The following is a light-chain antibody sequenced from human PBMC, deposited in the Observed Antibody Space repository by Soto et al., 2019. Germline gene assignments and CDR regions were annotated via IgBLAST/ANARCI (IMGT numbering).Light chain of an antibody. CDR1: QSVSNN. CDR2: RAS. J-gene: IGKJ4*01. V-gene: IGKV3-15*01. CDR3: QQHNNWPLT. Sequence: EIVMTQSPATLSVSPGERATLSCRASQSVSNNLVWYQQKPGQAPRLLIYRASTRATGIPARFSGSGSGTEITLTISSLQSEDFAVYYCQQHNNWPLTFGGGTKVEIK.